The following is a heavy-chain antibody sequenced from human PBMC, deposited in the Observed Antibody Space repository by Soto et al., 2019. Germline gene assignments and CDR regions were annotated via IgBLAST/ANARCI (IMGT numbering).Heavy chain of an antibody. CDR1: GYSFTRFG. CDR2: ISAHNGMT. D-gene: IGHD3-16*02. CDR3: ARDGSYRYSD. V-gene: IGHV1-18*01. Sequence: QVQLVQSGAEVKKPGASVKVSCKASGYSFTRFGIAWVRQAPGQGLEWMGWISAHNGMTHYAQQFQGRVTMTTDTSTGTADMELRSLKSDDTAVYFCARDGSYRYSDWGQGTLVIVSS. J-gene: IGHJ4*02.